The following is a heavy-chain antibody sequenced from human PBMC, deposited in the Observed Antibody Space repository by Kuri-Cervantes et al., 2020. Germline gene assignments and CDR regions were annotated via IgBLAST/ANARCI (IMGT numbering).Heavy chain of an antibody. V-gene: IGHV1-69*13. D-gene: IGHD3-10*01. CDR1: GYTFTRYD. CDR3: ARGWPGSGSNLDY. CDR2: IIPIFGTA. J-gene: IGHJ4*02. Sequence: SVKVSCKASGYTFTRYDINWVRQAPGQGLEWMGGIIPIFGTANYAQKFQGRVTITADDSTSTAYMELSSLRSEDTAVYYCARGWPGSGSNLDYWGQGTLVTVSS.